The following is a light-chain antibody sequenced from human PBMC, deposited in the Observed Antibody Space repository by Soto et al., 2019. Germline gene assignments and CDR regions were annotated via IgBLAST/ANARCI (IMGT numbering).Light chain of an antibody. CDR1: QSVGNN. CDR3: QQYNNWPPWT. Sequence: EVVLTQSPATLSVSPGERATLSCRTSQSVGNNLAWYQQKPGQAPRLLMYGAFIRAPGLPVRFRGTGSGTEFTLTISGLQSEDFAVYYCQQYNNWPPWTFGQGTKVDIK. V-gene: IGKV3-15*01. J-gene: IGKJ1*01. CDR2: GAF.